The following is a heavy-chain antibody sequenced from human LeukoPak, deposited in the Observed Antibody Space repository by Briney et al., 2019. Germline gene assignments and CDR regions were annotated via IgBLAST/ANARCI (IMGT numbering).Heavy chain of an antibody. CDR1: GYTFTSYG. J-gene: IGHJ6*03. V-gene: IGHV1-18*01. Sequence: RASVKVSCKASGYTFTSYGISWVRQAPGQGLEWMGWISAYNGNTNYAQKLQGRVTMTTDTSTSTAYMELRSLRSDDTAVYYCARDPGAYYYGSGHYYYYYYMDVWGKGTTVTISS. D-gene: IGHD3-10*01. CDR3: ARDPGAYYYGSGHYYYYYYMDV. CDR2: ISAYNGNT.